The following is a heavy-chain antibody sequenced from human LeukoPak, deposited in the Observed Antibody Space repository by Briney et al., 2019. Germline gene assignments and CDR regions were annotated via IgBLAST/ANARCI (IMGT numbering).Heavy chain of an antibody. CDR1: GFTFSSYS. V-gene: IGHV3-30*18. Sequence: SLRLSCAASGFTFSSYSIHWVRQAPGKGLEWVAVISYDGSNKYYADSVKGRFTISRDNAKNSLYLQMNSLRAEDTAVYYCAELGITMIGGVWGKGTTVTISS. J-gene: IGHJ6*04. D-gene: IGHD3-10*02. CDR2: ISYDGSNK. CDR3: AELGITMIGGV.